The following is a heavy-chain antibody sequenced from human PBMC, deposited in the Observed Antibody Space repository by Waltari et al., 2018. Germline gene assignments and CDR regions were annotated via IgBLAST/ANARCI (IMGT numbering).Heavy chain of an antibody. J-gene: IGHJ4*02. Sequence: EVQLLESGGGLVQPGGSLRLSCAASGFTFSSYAMSWFRQAPGKGLEWVSAISGSGGSTYYADSVKGRFTISRDNSKNTLFLQMNSLRADDTAVYYCAKGPIDSVAEFDYWGQGTLVTVSS. CDR3: AKGPIDSVAEFDY. D-gene: IGHD1-26*01. V-gene: IGHV3-23*01. CDR1: GFTFSSYA. CDR2: ISGSGGST.